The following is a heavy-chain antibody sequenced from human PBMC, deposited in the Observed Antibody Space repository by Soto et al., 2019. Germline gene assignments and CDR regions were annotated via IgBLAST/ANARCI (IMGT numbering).Heavy chain of an antibody. D-gene: IGHD3-10*01. CDR2: IYSGGST. CDR1: GFTVSSNY. Sequence: PGGSLRLSCAASGFTVSSNYMSWVRQAPGKGLEWVSVIYSGGSTYYADSVKGRFTISRDDSKNTLFLQMNSLRAEDTAVYYCTTDPMMVTMVRGVIIKRPHGNYYGMDVWGQGTTVTVSS. CDR3: TTDPMMVTMVRGVIIKRPHGNYYGMDV. J-gene: IGHJ6*02. V-gene: IGHV3-66*01.